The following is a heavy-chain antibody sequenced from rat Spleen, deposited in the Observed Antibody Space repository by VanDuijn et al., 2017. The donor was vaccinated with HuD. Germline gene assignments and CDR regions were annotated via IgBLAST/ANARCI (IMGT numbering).Heavy chain of an antibody. V-gene: IGHV5-27*01. J-gene: IGHJ2*01. D-gene: IGHD1-6*01. CDR2: ISTGGVNT. Sequence: EVQLVESGGGLVQPGRSLKLSCAASGFTFSNYYMAWVRQAPTKGLEWVAYISTGGVNTYYRDYVKGRFTVYRDNAKSTLHLQMDRLRSEDTATYYCSTAGSGLDYYYAGGFDYWGQVVMVTVSS. CDR1: GFTFSNYY. CDR3: STAGSGLDYYYAGGFDY.